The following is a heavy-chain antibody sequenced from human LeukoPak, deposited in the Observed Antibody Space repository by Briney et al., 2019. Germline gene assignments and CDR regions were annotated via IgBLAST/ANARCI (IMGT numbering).Heavy chain of an antibody. Sequence: SETLSLTCAVYGGSFSGYYWSWIRQPPGKGLEWIGEINHSGSTNYNPSLKSRVTISVDTSKNQFSLKLSSVTAADTAVYYCARGSLWSGYSNWFDPWGQGTLVTVSS. J-gene: IGHJ5*02. D-gene: IGHD3-3*01. CDR3: ARGSLWSGYSNWFDP. CDR2: INHSGST. CDR1: GGSFSGYY. V-gene: IGHV4-34*01.